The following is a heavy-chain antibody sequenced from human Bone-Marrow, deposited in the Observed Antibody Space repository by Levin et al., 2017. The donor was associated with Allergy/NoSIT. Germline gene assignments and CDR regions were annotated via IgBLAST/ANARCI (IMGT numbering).Heavy chain of an antibody. CDR1: GSSFSSYT. CDR2: IIPIVGIG. D-gene: IGHD1-26*01. V-gene: IGHV1-69*02. J-gene: IGHJ6*02. Sequence: KRGESLKISCKSSGSSFSSYTISWVRQAPGQGLEWVGRIIPIVGIGNYAENFQGRVTITADKSTSTVYMELSSLRSDDTAVYYCARLVRIGSSSHFVFDVWGQGTTVVVSS. CDR3: ARLVRIGSSSHFVFDV.